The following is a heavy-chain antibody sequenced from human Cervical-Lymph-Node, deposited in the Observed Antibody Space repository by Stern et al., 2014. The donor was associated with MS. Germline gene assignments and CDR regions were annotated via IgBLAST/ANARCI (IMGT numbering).Heavy chain of an antibody. CDR1: GGTFNNYA. Sequence: QVQLGQSGAEVKKPGSSVKVSCKASGGTFNNYAFNWVRQAPGQGLECMGGIIPIFGTTNYAQKFQGRVTITADESTSPAYMELSSLRSEDTAVYYCASHYYDTSYFYFDDWGQGTLVTVSS. J-gene: IGHJ4*02. D-gene: IGHD3-22*01. CDR2: IIPIFGTT. V-gene: IGHV1-69*01. CDR3: ASHYYDTSYFYFDD.